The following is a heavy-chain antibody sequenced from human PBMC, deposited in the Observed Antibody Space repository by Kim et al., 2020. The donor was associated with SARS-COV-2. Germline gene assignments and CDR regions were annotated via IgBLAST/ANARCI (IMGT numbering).Heavy chain of an antibody. CDR2: IKSKTDGGTT. V-gene: IGHV3-15*01. CDR3: TTDRSREPPPRKYFQH. CDR1: GFTFSNAW. Sequence: GGSLRLSCAASGFTFSNAWMSWVRQAPGKGLEWVGRIKSKTDGGTTDYAAPVKGRFTISRDDSKNTLYLQMNSLKTEDTAVYYCTTDRSREPPPRKYFQHWGQGTLVTVSS. J-gene: IGHJ1*01. D-gene: IGHD3-16*01.